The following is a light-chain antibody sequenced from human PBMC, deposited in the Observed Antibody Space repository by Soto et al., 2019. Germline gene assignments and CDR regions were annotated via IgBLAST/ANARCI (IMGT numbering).Light chain of an antibody. CDR2: GAS. CDR3: QQYGSSPPIT. CDR1: QSVSSSY. V-gene: IGKV3-20*01. J-gene: IGKJ5*01. Sequence: EIVLTQSAGSLSLSPGERATLSYRASQSVSSSYLAWYQQKPGQAPRLLIYGASSRATGIPDRFSGSGSGTDFTLTISRLEPEDFAVYYCQQYGSSPPITFSQGTRLEIK.